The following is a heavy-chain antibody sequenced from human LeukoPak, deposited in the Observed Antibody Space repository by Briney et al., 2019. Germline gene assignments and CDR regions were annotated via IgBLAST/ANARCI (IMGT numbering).Heavy chain of an antibody. D-gene: IGHD3-10*01. J-gene: IGHJ6*02. V-gene: IGHV4-59*01. CDR2: IYYSGST. CDR1: GGSISSYY. CDR3: ARSGSGSYYSKYYYGMDV. Sequence: PSETLSLTCTVSGGSISSYYWSWIRQPPGKGLEWIGYIYYSGSTNYNPSLKSRVTISVDTSKNQFSLKLSSVTAADTAVYYCARSGSGSYYSKYYYGMDVWGQGTTVTVTS.